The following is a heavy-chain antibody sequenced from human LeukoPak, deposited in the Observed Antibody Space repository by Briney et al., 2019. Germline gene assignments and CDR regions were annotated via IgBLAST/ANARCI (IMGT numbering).Heavy chain of an antibody. V-gene: IGHV4-39*06. CDR3: ARDDTYYDFWSGPVPYYMDV. J-gene: IGHJ6*03. CDR2: IYYSGST. CDR1: GGSISSSSYY. D-gene: IGHD3-3*01. Sequence: PSETLSLTCTVSGGSISSSSYYWGWIRQPPGKGLEWIGSIYYSGSTYYNPSLKSRVTISVDTSKNQFPLKPSSVTAADTAVYYCARDDTYYDFWSGPVPYYMDVWGKGTTVTVSS.